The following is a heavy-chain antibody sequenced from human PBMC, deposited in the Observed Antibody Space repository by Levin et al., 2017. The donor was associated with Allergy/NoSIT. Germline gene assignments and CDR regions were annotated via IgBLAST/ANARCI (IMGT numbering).Heavy chain of an antibody. J-gene: IGHJ4*02. CDR1: GYSFTSYW. Sequence: PWASVKVSCQASGYSFTSYWFGWVRQRPGKGLEWMGLIFPGDSDTRVSPSFQGQIIMSVDKSSNTAYLQWSSLRASDTAMYYCARRDSDGSNSFDYWGQGTLVTVSP. D-gene: IGHD2-21*01. V-gene: IGHV5-51*01. CDR2: IFPGDSDT. CDR3: ARRDSDGSNSFDY.